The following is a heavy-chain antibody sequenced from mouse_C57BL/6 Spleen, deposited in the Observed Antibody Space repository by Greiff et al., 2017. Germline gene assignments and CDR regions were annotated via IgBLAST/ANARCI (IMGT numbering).Heavy chain of an antibody. J-gene: IGHJ2*01. CDR3: ALLGDEDYFDY. CDR2: ISYSGST. V-gene: IGHV3-8*01. CDR1: GYSITSDY. D-gene: IGHD4-1*01. Sequence: EVMLVQSGPGLVKPSPTLSLTCSVTGYSITSDYWNWIRKFPGHKLEYMGDISYSGSTYYNPSRKSRISITRDTSTFQYYLQLNSVTTEDTATYYCALLGDEDYFDYWGQSTTLTVSA.